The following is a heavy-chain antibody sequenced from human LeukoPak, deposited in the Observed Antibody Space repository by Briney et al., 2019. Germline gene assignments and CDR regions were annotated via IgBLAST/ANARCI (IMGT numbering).Heavy chain of an antibody. V-gene: IGHV4-31*03. CDR2: IYYSGST. Sequence: SETLSLTCTVSGGSISSGGYYWSWIRQHPGKGLEWIGYIYYSGSTYYNPSLKSRVTISVDTSKNQFSPKLSSVTAADTAVYYCARAPSATGLYSNWFDPWGQGTLVTVSS. CDR1: GGSISSGGYY. CDR3: ARAPSATGLYSNWFDP. J-gene: IGHJ5*02. D-gene: IGHD1-1*01.